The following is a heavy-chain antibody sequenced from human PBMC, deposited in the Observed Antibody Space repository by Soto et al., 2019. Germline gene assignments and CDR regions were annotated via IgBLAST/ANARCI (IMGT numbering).Heavy chain of an antibody. Sequence: ESGGGVVQPGRSLRLSCAASGFTFSSYGMHWVRQAPGKGLEWVAVIWYDGSNKYYADSVKGRFTISRDNSKNTLYLQMNSLRAEDTAVYYCARERFRYCSSTSCSPSDYWGQGTLVTVSS. D-gene: IGHD2-2*01. CDR2: IWYDGSNK. CDR3: ARERFRYCSSTSCSPSDY. V-gene: IGHV3-33*01. J-gene: IGHJ4*02. CDR1: GFTFSSYG.